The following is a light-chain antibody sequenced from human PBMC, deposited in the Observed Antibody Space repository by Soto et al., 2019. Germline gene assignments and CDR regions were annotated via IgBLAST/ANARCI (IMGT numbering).Light chain of an antibody. CDR3: QQYNDWPLFT. CDR2: GAS. V-gene: IGKV3-15*01. Sequence: EIVMTQSPATLSVSPGETATLSCRASQSVSSYLAWYQQKPGQAPRLLIYGASTRATGIPARFSGSGSGTEFTLTISGLQSEDFAVYFCQQYNDWPLFTFGQGTRLDFK. CDR1: QSVSSY. J-gene: IGKJ5*01.